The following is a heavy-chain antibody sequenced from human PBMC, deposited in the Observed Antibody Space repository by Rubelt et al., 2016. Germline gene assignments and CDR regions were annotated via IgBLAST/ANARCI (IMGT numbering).Heavy chain of an antibody. J-gene: IGHJ4*02. D-gene: IGHD6-13*01. Sequence: QVQLVQSGAEVKKPGASVKVSCKASGYTFTSYLMVWVRQAPGQGLECLGTLNPNGGNTNYAQNFQGRGPLTRDTSTSPVYMELSSLRSEDTAVYYCARRQQLGPFDYWGQGTLVTVSS. V-gene: IGHV1-46*01. CDR2: LNPNGGNT. CDR1: GYTFTSYL. CDR3: ARRQQLGPFDY.